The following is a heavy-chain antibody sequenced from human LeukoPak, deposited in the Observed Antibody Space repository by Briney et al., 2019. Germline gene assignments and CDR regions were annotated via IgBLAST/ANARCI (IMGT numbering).Heavy chain of an antibody. V-gene: IGHV3-30*02. D-gene: IGHD3-10*01. Sequence: PGGSLRLSCAGSGFSFSSYGMHWVRQAPGKGLEWMAFIRSDGSNKYYADSVKGRFTISRDNSKNTLYLQMNSLRAEDTAVYYCARDLRSSLLWFGELFVWGQGTLVTVSS. J-gene: IGHJ4*02. CDR1: GFSFSSYG. CDR3: ARDLRSSLLWFGELFV. CDR2: IRSDGSNK.